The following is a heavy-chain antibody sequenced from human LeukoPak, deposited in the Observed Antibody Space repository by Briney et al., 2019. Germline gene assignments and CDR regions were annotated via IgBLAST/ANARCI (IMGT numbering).Heavy chain of an antibody. CDR1: GGSISSYY. D-gene: IGHD3-10*01. CDR2: IYHTGST. J-gene: IGHJ5*02. Sequence: SETLSLTCTVSGGSISSYYWSWIRQPPGEGLEWIGYIYHTGSTYYNPSLKGRVTISVDRSKNQFSLNLNFVTAADTALYYCARGDGSGSGRWFDPWGQGTLITVSS. V-gene: IGHV4-59*12. CDR3: ARGDGSGSGRWFDP.